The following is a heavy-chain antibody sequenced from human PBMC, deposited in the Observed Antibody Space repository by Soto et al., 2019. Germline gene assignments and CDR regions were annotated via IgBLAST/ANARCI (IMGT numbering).Heavy chain of an antibody. V-gene: IGHV4-30-4*01. CDR1: GGSINSGDYY. D-gene: IGHD2-2*01. J-gene: IGHJ4*02. CDR2: IYYSGST. CDR3: ARLDPGYEAFDY. Sequence: QVQLQEAGPGLMKPSQTLSLTCSVSGGSINSGDYYWSWIRQSPGKGLEWIGYIYYSGSTYYNPSLKSRSTISIDTSKNQFFLDVDSVTAADTAVYYCARLDPGYEAFDYWGQGTLVTVSS.